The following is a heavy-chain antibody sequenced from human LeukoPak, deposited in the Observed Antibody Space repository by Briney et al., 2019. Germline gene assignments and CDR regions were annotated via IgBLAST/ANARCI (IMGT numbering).Heavy chain of an antibody. Sequence: PGGSLILSCAASGFTFSIYWMGWVRQTPGKGPEWVANINEDGSETHYVDSVKGRFTISRDNAKNSLYLQLNSLRAEDTAVYFCASDHYGSVSGVFDIWGQGTMVTVSS. CDR2: INEDGSET. CDR1: GFTFSIYW. V-gene: IGHV3-7*01. J-gene: IGHJ3*02. D-gene: IGHD3-10*01. CDR3: ASDHYGSVSGVFDI.